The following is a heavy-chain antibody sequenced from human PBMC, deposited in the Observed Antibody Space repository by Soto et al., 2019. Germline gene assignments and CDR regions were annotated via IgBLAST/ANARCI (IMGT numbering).Heavy chain of an antibody. CDR2: ISSTGALM. CDR1: GVIFSQYS. Sequence: GGSLRLSCAASGVIFSQYSMNWVRQAPGKGLEWASSISSTGALMYYADSVKGRFTISRDDADNSLYLQMDSLRVEDTAVYYCARDRLARGIPVAGRIDYWGQGALVTVSS. CDR3: ARDRLARGIPVAGRIDY. J-gene: IGHJ4*02. V-gene: IGHV3-21*01. D-gene: IGHD6-19*01.